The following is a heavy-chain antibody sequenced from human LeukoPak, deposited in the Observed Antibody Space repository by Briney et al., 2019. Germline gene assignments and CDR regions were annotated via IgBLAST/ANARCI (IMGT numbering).Heavy chain of an antibody. V-gene: IGHV3-48*02. J-gene: IGHJ4*02. CDR2: ISSGSNTI. Sequence: QTGGSLRLSCAASGFTFSSYSMNWVRQAPGKGLEWVSYISSGSNTIYYADSVKSRFTISRDNAKNSLYLQMNSLRYEDTAVYYRARGKIYIDYWGQGTLVTVSS. CDR3: ARGKIYIDY. CDR1: GFTFSSYS.